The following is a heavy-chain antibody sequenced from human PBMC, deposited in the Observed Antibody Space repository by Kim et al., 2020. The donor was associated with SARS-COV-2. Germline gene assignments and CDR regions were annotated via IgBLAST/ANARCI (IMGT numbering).Heavy chain of an antibody. J-gene: IGHJ4*02. Sequence: SETLSLTCSVSGYSISSGYYWGWIRQPPGKGLEWIGSIYHSGSTYYNPSLKSRVTISVDTSKNQFSLKLSSVTASDTAVYYCARVHGKGHYGSGGYYNRGYFDYWGQGTLVTVSS. CDR2: IYHSGST. CDR3: ARVHGKGHYGSGGYYNRGYFDY. D-gene: IGHD3-10*01. V-gene: IGHV4-38-2*02. CDR1: GYSISSGYY.